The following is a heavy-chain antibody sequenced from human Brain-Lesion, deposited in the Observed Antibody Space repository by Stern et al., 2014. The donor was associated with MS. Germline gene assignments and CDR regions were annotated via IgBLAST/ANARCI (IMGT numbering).Heavy chain of an antibody. CDR2: IFYTGST. CDR1: GGSIGRSSYY. D-gene: IGHD6-19*01. J-gene: IGHJ4*02. Sequence: QLQLQESGPGLVKPSETLSLTCTVSGGSIGRSSYYWGWIRQPPGKGLEWIGNIFYTGSTFYDPSLKSRVTLSVDTSHNHFPPTLNSVTAADTAVYYCARGAGVFDSWGQGTLVTVSP. V-gene: IGHV4-39*02. CDR3: ARGAGVFDS.